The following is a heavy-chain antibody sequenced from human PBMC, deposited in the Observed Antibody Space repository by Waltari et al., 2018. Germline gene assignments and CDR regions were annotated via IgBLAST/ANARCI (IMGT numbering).Heavy chain of an antibody. CDR1: GYSISSGYY. V-gene: IGHV4-38-2*01. D-gene: IGHD6-13*01. CDR3: ARAPYSSSWYYYFDY. CDR2: IYHSWST. Sequence: QVQLQESGPGLVKPSETLSLTCAVSGYSISSGYYWGWIRQPPGKGLEWIGSIYHSWSTSYSRSLKGRVTISGDTSKNQFSLKLSSVTAADTAVYYCARAPYSSSWYYYFDYWGQGTLVTVSS. J-gene: IGHJ4*02.